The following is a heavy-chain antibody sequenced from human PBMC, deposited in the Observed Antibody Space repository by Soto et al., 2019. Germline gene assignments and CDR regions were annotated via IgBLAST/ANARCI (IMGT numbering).Heavy chain of an antibody. CDR3: VRDSHGHY. CDR1: GFTFSNYW. J-gene: IGHJ4*01. CDR2: IDHDGPT. D-gene: IGHD4-17*01. V-gene: IGHV3-74*01. Sequence: EVQLVESGGGLVQPGGSLRLSCAGSGFTFSNYWMHWVRQAPGKGLEWVSRIDHDGPTDYADSVRGRFTISRDNAENTLYLQMNSLRPEDRAVYYCVRDSHGHYWGHGTLVNVSS.